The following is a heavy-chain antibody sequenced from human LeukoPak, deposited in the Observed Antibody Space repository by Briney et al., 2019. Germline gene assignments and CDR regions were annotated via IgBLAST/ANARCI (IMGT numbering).Heavy chain of an antibody. J-gene: IGHJ4*02. D-gene: IGHD3-3*01. V-gene: IGHV1-18*01. CDR2: ISAYNGNT. CDR1: GYTFTSYG. Sequence: GASVKVSCKASGYTFTSYGISWVRQAPGQGLEWMGWISAYNGNTNYAQKLQGRVTMTTDTSTSTAYMELRSLRSDDTAVYYCARVVRKDDFWSGYTKGGLDYWGQGTLVTVSS. CDR3: ARVVRKDDFWSGYTKGGLDY.